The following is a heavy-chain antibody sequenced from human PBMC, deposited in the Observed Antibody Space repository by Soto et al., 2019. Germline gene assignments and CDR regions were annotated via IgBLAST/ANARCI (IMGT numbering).Heavy chain of an antibody. J-gene: IGHJ4*02. V-gene: IGHV3-30*18. D-gene: IGHD3-22*01. CDR3: AKCPDSSGYYWSLFDY. CDR2: ISYDGSNK. Sequence: GGSLRLSCAASGFTFSSYGMHWVRQAPGKGLEWVAVISYDGSNKYYADSVKGRFTISRDNSKNTLYLQMNSLRAEDTAVYYCAKCPDSSGYYWSLFDYWGQGTLVTVSS. CDR1: GFTFSSYG.